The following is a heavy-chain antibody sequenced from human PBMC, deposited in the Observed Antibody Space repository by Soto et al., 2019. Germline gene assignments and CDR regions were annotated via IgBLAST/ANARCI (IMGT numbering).Heavy chain of an antibody. Sequence: EVQLVESGGDLVQPGGSLRLSCAASGFTFGDYWMHWVRQIPGEGLVWISHINSDASRTGYADSVRGRFTASRDNARNTVYWQKNSLRAEDTAMYYCASAQYLGQGTLVTVSS. CDR3: ASAQY. V-gene: IGHV3-74*01. CDR1: GFTFGDYW. J-gene: IGHJ4*02. CDR2: INSDASRT.